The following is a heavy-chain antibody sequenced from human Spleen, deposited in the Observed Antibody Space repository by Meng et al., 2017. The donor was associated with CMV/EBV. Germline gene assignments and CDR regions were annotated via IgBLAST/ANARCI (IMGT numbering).Heavy chain of an antibody. V-gene: IGHV3-30*02. CDR2: IRYDARNK. J-gene: IGHJ4*02. CDR3: AKDLGSYGDY. D-gene: IGHD5-18*01. Sequence: GGSRRLSCAASGFTFSSYGMHWVSQAPDKVLEWVAFIRYDARNKYYADSVKGRFTISRDNSKNTLYLQMNSLRAEDTAVYYCAKDLGSYGDYWGQGTLVNVSS. CDR1: GFTFSSYG.